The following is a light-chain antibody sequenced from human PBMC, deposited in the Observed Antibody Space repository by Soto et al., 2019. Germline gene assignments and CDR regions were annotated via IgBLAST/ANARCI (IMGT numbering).Light chain of an antibody. CDR3: CSYTNSSAYV. V-gene: IGLV2-14*03. Sequence: QSALTQPASVSGSPGQSITISCTGTSSDVGGYNYVSWYQQHPGKAPKLMIYDVTNRPSGVSNRFSGSESDNTASLTISGLQAEDEADYYCCSYTNSSAYVFGTGTKVTVL. CDR2: DVT. J-gene: IGLJ1*01. CDR1: SSDVGGYNY.